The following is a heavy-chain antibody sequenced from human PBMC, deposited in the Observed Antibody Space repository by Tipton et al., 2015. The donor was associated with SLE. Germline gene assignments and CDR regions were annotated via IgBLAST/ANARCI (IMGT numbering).Heavy chain of an antibody. J-gene: IGHJ5*02. CDR3: ARSTDQNWFDP. Sequence: LRLSCTVSGDSISNGDDYWSWIRQPPGNGLEWIGNIYYGGGTYYNPSLESRVTISLDTSKNQFSLKLNSVTAADTAVYYCARSTDQNWFDPWGQGTLVTVSP. CDR1: GDSISNGDDY. D-gene: IGHD2-2*01. CDR2: IYYGGGT. V-gene: IGHV4-31*03.